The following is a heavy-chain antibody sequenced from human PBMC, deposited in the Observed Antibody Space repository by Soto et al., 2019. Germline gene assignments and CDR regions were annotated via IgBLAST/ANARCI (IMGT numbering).Heavy chain of an antibody. Sequence: ASVKVSCKASGYTFTSYGISWVRQAPGQGLEWMGWISAYNGNTNYAQRLQGRVTMTTDTSTSTAYMELRSLRSDETAVYYCARALSSLGYCSSTSCPAVYYYYMDVWGKGTTVTVSS. CDR3: ARALSSLGYCSSTSCPAVYYYYMDV. V-gene: IGHV1-18*01. J-gene: IGHJ6*03. CDR2: ISAYNGNT. D-gene: IGHD2-2*01. CDR1: GYTFTSYG.